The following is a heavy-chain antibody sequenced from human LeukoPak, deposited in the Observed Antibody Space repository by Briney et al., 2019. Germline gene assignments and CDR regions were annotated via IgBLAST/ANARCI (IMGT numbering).Heavy chain of an antibody. J-gene: IGHJ4*02. CDR1: GYSFTSYW. Sequence: GESLKISCKGSGYSFTSYWIGWVRQMPGKGLEWMGIIYPGGSDTRYSPSFQGQVTISADKSISTAYLQWSSLKASDTAMFSCARCLTATSFDYWGQGTLVTVSS. D-gene: IGHD2-21*02. CDR2: IYPGGSDT. CDR3: ARCLTATSFDY. V-gene: IGHV5-51*01.